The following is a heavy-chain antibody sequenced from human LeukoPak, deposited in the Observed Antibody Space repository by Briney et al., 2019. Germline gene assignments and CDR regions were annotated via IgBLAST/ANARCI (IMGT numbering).Heavy chain of an antibody. V-gene: IGHV3-73*01. CDR3: TRRVLYCSSTSCYSYYYYMDV. Sequence: PGGSLKLSCAASGLTLSGSAMHWVGQASGKEVEWVGRIRRKANSYATASAASVKGRCTISRDDSKNTAYLQMTSLNNEDKAVYHCTRRVLYCSSTSCYSYYYYMDVWGKGTTVTVS. D-gene: IGHD2-2*01. CDR1: GLTLSGSA. J-gene: IGHJ6*03. CDR2: IRRKANSYAT.